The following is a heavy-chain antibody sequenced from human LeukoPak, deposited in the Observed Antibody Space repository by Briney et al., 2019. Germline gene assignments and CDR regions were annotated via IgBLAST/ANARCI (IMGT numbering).Heavy chain of an antibody. V-gene: IGHV3-21*01. CDR2: ISSSSSYI. Sequence: GGSLRLSCAASGFTFSSYSMNWVRQAPGKGLEWVSSISSSSSYIYYADSVKGRFTISRDNAKNSLYLQMNSLRAEDTAVYYCAREGDIVVGNDAFDIWGQGTMVTVSS. CDR1: GFTFSSYS. CDR3: AREGDIVVGNDAFDI. J-gene: IGHJ3*02. D-gene: IGHD2-2*01.